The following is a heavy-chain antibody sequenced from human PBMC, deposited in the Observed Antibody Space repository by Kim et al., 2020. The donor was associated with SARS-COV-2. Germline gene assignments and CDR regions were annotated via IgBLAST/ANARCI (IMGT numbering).Heavy chain of an antibody. Sequence: GGSLRLSCAASGFTVSSNYMSWVRQAPGKGLEWVSVIYSGGSTYYADSVKGRFTISRDNSKNTLYLQMNSLRAEDTAVYYCARSPPKIRGRGAYFDYWGQGALVTVSS. J-gene: IGHJ4*02. V-gene: IGHV3-53*01. CDR1: GFTVSSNY. CDR3: ARSPPKIRGRGAYFDY. CDR2: IYSGGST. D-gene: IGHD3-16*01.